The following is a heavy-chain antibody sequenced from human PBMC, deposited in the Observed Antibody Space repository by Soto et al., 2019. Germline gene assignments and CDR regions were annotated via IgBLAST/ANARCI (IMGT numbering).Heavy chain of an antibody. Sequence: SETLSLTCAVSGYSISSGYNWGWIRQPPGKGLGWIGSIHHSGTTYYNPSLKSRVTISLDTSKNQFSLKLSSVTAAETAVYYCARTIYCINGVCSPLYGMDVLGQGTTVTVSS. CDR1: GYSISSGYN. D-gene: IGHD2-8*01. CDR3: ARTIYCINGVCSPLYGMDV. V-gene: IGHV4-38-2*01. CDR2: IHHSGTT. J-gene: IGHJ6*02.